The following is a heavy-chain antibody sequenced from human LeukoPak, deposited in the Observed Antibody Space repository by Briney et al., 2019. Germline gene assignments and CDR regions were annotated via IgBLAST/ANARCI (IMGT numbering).Heavy chain of an antibody. CDR1: GYTFTSYA. CDR2: INTDTGNP. V-gene: IGHV7-4-1*02. J-gene: IGHJ4*02. D-gene: IGHD3-9*01. Sequence: GASVKVSCRASGYTFTSYAMNWVRQAPGQGLEWMGWINTDTGNPTYAQSFTGRFAFSLDTSISTAYLQISSLRADDTAVYYCARGPSALRYSGWLLYSPRVLDYWGQGTLVTVSS. CDR3: ARGPSALRYSGWLLYSPRVLDY.